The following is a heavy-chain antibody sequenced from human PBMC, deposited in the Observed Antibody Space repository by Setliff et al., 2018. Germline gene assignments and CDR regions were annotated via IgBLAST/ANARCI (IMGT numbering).Heavy chain of an antibody. CDR3: ASTIAAAGTAADY. V-gene: IGHV4-34*01. CDR1: GGSFSGYY. D-gene: IGHD6-13*01. J-gene: IGHJ4*02. CDR2: INHSGST. Sequence: SETLSLTCAVYGGSFSGYYWTWIRQPPGKGLEWIGEINHSGSTHYNPSLESRVTISVDTSKSQFFLKLSSLTAADTAVYYCASTIAAAGTAADYWGQGTLVTVSS.